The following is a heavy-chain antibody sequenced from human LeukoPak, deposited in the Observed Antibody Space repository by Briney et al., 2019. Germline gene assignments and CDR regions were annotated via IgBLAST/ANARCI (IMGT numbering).Heavy chain of an antibody. CDR1: GGTFSSYA. CDR3: ARWGYDYVWGSYRAPDY. CDR2: IIPIFGTA. V-gene: IGHV1-69*13. J-gene: IGHJ4*02. D-gene: IGHD3-16*02. Sequence: GASVKVSCKASGGTFSSYAISWVRQAPGQGLEWMGGIIPIFGTANYAQKFQGRVTITADESTSTAYMELSSLRSEDTAVYYCARWGYDYVWGSYRAPDYWGQGTLVTVSS.